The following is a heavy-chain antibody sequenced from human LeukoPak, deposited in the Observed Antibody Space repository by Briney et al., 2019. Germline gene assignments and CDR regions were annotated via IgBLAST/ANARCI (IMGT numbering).Heavy chain of an antibody. CDR3: ARGDNSGYVY. Sequence: PSETLSLTCTVSGGSISSYYWSWIRQPPGKGLEWIGEINHSGSTNYNPSLKSRVTISVDTSKNQFSLKLSSVTAADTAVYYCARGDNSGYVYWGQGTLVTVSS. CDR2: INHSGST. CDR1: GGSISSYY. V-gene: IGHV4-34*01. J-gene: IGHJ4*02. D-gene: IGHD5-12*01.